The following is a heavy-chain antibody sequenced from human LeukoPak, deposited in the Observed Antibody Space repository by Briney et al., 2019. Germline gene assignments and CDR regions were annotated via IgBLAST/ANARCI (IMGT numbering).Heavy chain of an antibody. Sequence: SETLSLTCTVSRGSISGYFWSWIRQPPGKGLEWIGYIYYSGSTNYNPSLKSRVTISVDTSKNQFSLNLSSVTAADTAVYYCARSKNFDYWGQGTLVTVSS. D-gene: IGHD4-11*01. CDR1: RGSISGYF. V-gene: IGHV4-59*08. CDR2: IYYSGST. CDR3: ARSKNFDY. J-gene: IGHJ4*02.